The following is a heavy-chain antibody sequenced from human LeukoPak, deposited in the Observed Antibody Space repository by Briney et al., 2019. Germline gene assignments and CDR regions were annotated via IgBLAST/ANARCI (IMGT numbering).Heavy chain of an antibody. CDR3: AKGVVVVAVTYDAFDI. CDR1: GFTFSSYA. D-gene: IGHD2-15*01. Sequence: GGSLRLSCAASGFTFSSYAMSWVRQAPGKGLEWVSAISGSGGSTYYADSVKGRFTISRDNSKNTLYLQMNSLRAEDTAVYYCAKGVVVVAVTYDAFDIWGQGTMVTVSS. V-gene: IGHV3-23*01. CDR2: ISGSGGST. J-gene: IGHJ3*02.